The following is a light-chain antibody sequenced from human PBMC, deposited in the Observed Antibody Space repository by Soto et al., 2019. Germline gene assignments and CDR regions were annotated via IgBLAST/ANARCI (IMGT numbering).Light chain of an antibody. CDR2: DAS. CDR1: QSVTTY. V-gene: IGKV3-11*01. J-gene: IGKJ5*01. Sequence: EIVLTQSPATLSLSPGERANISCRSIQSVTTYLAWYQQKPGQAPRLLIYDASDRATGIPARFSGSGSGTEFTLTISSLEPEDFAVYYCQQRSNWPSSITFGQGTLMEIK. CDR3: QQRSNWPSSIT.